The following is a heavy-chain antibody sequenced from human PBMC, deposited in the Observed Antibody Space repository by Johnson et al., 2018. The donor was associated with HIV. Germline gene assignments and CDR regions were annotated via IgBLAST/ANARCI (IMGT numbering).Heavy chain of an antibody. CDR2: IWYDGNNK. CDR3: AKSPAKDHGGNSGAFDI. Sequence: QVQLVESGGGLVQPGRSLRLSCAASGFTFSSYGMHWVRQAPGKGLQWVAVIWYDGNNKYYADSVKGRFTISRDNSKNTLYLQMNSLRAEDTAVYYCAKSPAKDHGGNSGAFDIWGQGTMVTVSS. CDR1: GFTFSSYG. V-gene: IGHV3-33*06. D-gene: IGHD4-23*01. J-gene: IGHJ3*02.